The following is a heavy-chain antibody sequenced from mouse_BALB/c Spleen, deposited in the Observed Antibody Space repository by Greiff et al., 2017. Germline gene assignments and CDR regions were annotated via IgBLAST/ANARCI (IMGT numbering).Heavy chain of an antibody. CDR2: IYPGNGDT. CDR1: GYTFTSYN. D-gene: IGHD2-5*01. V-gene: IGHV1-12*01. CDR3: ARRYSNYYSMDY. Sequence: QVQLQQPGAELVKPGASVKMSCKASGYTFTSYNMHWVKQTPGQGLVWIGAIYPGNGDTSYNQKFKGKATLTADKSSSTAYMQLSSLTSEDSAVYYCARRYSNYYSMDYGGQGTSVTVSS. J-gene: IGHJ4*01.